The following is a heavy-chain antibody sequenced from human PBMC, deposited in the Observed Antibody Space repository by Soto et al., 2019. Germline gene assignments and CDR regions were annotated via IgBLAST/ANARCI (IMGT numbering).Heavy chain of an antibody. J-gene: IGHJ3*02. CDR1: GGSFSGYY. D-gene: IGHD5-12*01. CDR2: INHSGST. V-gene: IGHV4-34*01. CDR3: ARGSVATIQSQSAFDI. Sequence: QVQLQQWGAGLLKPSETLSLTCAVYGGSFSGYYWSWIRQPPGKGLEWIGEINHSGSTNYNPSLKSRVTISVDTSKNQFSLKLSSVTAADTAVYYCARGSVATIQSQSAFDIWGQGTMVTVSS.